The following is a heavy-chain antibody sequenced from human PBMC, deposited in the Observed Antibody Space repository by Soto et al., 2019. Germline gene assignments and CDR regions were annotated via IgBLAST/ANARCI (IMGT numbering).Heavy chain of an antibody. J-gene: IGHJ4*02. Sequence: ASVKVSCKASGYTFTSFGFSWVRQAPGQGLEWMGWISGYNGDTDIAQKFQGRLTMTRDTSTSTAYMELMSLRSDDTAVYYCARDKMVYTFGSGTFDYWGQGTVVTVSS. CDR3: ARDKMVYTFGSGTFDY. CDR2: ISGYNGDT. D-gene: IGHD3-10*01. V-gene: IGHV1-18*04. CDR1: GYTFTSFG.